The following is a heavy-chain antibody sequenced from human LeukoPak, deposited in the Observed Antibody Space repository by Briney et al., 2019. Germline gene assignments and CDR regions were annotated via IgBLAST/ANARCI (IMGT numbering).Heavy chain of an antibody. J-gene: IGHJ3*02. CDR2: IYYSGST. CDR1: GGSISSGSYY. CDR3: ARHEIFVSFDI. D-gene: IGHD3-3*01. Sequence: PSQALSLTCTVSGGSISSGSYYWSWIRQPPGKGLEWIGYIYYSGSTNYNPSLKSLVTISVDTSKNQFSLRLSSVTAADTAVYYCARHEIFVSFDIWGQGTMVTVSS. V-gene: IGHV4-61*01.